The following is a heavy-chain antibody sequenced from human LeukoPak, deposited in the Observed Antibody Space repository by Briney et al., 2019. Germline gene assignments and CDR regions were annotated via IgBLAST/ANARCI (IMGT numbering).Heavy chain of an antibody. CDR3: ARYKGMSTNFDY. Sequence: SETLSLTCTVSGGSISSYYWSWIRQPPGKGLEWIGYIYYSGSTNYNPSLKSRVTISVDTSKNQFSLKLSSVTAADTAVYYCARYKGMSTNFDYWGQGTLVTVSS. CDR1: GGSISSYY. J-gene: IGHJ4*02. CDR2: IYYSGST. V-gene: IGHV4-59*08. D-gene: IGHD5/OR15-5a*01.